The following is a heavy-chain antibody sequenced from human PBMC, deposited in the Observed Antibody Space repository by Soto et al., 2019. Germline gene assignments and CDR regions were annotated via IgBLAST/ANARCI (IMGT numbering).Heavy chain of an antibody. Sequence: GPSVKVSCKASGYTFTSYGISWVRQAPGQGLEWMGWISAYNGNTNYAQKLQGRVTMTTDTSTSTAYMELRSLRSDDTAVYYCARDAVWYYYSSGYYYYYGMDVWGQGTTVTVSS. J-gene: IGHJ6*02. CDR3: ARDAVWYYYSSGYYYYYGMDV. D-gene: IGHD3-22*01. CDR2: ISAYNGNT. CDR1: GYTFTSYG. V-gene: IGHV1-18*04.